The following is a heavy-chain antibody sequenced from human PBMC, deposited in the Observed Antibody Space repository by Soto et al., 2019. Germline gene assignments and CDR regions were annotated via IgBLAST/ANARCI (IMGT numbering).Heavy chain of an antibody. V-gene: IGHV1-18*04. D-gene: IGHD2-2*01. CDR3: ARASFRDCSSTSCQRGWFDP. Sequence: QVQLVQSGAEVKKPGASVKVSCKASGYTFTSYGISWVRQAPGQGLEWMGWISAYNGNTNYAQKLQGRVTMTTDTGTSTAYMALRSLRSDDTAVYYCARASFRDCSSTSCQRGWFDPWGQGTLVTVSS. J-gene: IGHJ5*02. CDR2: ISAYNGNT. CDR1: GYTFTSYG.